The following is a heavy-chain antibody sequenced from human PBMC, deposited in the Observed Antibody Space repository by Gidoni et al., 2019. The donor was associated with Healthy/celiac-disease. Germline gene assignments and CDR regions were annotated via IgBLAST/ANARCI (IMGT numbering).Heavy chain of an antibody. V-gene: IGHV1-46*03. CDR1: GYTFTSYY. J-gene: IGHJ3*02. Sequence: QVQLVQSGAEVKKPGASVKVSCKASGYTFTSYYMHWVRQAPGQGLEWMGIINPSGGSTSYAQKFQGRVTMTRDTSTSTVYMELSSLRSEDTAVYYCARFFYDSSGYSNPSLDAFDIWGQGTMVTVSS. D-gene: IGHD3-22*01. CDR3: ARFFYDSSGYSNPSLDAFDI. CDR2: INPSGGST.